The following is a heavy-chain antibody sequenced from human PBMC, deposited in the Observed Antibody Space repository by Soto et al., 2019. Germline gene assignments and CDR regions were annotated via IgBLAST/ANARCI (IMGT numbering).Heavy chain of an antibody. D-gene: IGHD3-22*01. Sequence: PGGSLRLSCAASGFTFSSYEMNWVRQAPGKGLEWVSYISSSGSTIYYADSVKGRFTISRDNAKNSLYLQMNSLRAEDTAVYYCARDHYDSSGYYRPYDYWGQGTLVTVSS. CDR1: GFTFSSYE. V-gene: IGHV3-48*03. CDR2: ISSSGSTI. J-gene: IGHJ4*02. CDR3: ARDHYDSSGYYRPYDY.